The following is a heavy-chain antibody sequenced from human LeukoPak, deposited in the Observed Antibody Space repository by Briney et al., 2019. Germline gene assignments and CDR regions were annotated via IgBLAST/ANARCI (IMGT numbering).Heavy chain of an antibody. D-gene: IGHD3-16*01. CDR2: IDWDEDK. CDR1: GFSLGSSGMC. Sequence: SGPALVKPTQTLTLTCTFSGFSLGSSGMCVSWVRQHPGKALEWLARIDWDEDKFYRTSLKTRLSISKDTSKNQAVLTMTNMDPVDTARYYCARTRSIVTNGGNYYYMDVWGEGTTVTVSS. J-gene: IGHJ6*03. CDR3: ARTRSIVTNGGNYYYMDV. V-gene: IGHV2-70*17.